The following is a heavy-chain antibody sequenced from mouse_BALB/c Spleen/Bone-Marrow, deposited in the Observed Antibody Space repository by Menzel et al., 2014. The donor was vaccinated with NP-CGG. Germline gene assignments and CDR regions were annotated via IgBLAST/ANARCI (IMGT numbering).Heavy chain of an antibody. D-gene: IGHD2-1*01. CDR1: GYAFTRYW. Sequence: VQLQQSGAELAKPGASVKMSCKASGYAFTRYWMHWVRQRPGQGLEWIGYINPSTGDTEYNQKFKDKATLTADMSSSTAYMQLSSLTSEDSAVYYCARGNYEAMDSWGQGTSVTVSS. CDR2: INPSTGDT. J-gene: IGHJ4*01. CDR3: ARGNYEAMDS. V-gene: IGHV1-7*01.